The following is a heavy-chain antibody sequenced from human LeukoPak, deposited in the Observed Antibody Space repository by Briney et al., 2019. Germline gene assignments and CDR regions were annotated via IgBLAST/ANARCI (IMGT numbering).Heavy chain of an antibody. CDR2: INHSGST. J-gene: IGHJ4*02. Sequence: SETLSLTCAVYGGSFSGYYWSWIRQPPGKGLEWIGEINHSGSTNYNPSLKSRVTISVDKSKNQFSLKLSSVTAADTAVYYCARAGTGSWYFDYWGQGTLVTVSS. CDR1: GGSFSGYY. V-gene: IGHV4-34*01. CDR3: ARAGTGSWYFDY. D-gene: IGHD3-10*01.